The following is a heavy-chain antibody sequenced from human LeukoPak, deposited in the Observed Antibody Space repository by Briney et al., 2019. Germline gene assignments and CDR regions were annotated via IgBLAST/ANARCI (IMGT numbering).Heavy chain of an antibody. Sequence: GGSLRLSCAVSGFTFSSYSMNWVRQAPGKGLEWVSSISSSSSYIYYADSVKGRFTISRDNAKNSLYLQMNSLRAEDTAVYYCARGASSSGWSFDYWGQGTLVTVSS. CDR1: GFTFSSYS. CDR2: ISSSSSYI. J-gene: IGHJ4*02. V-gene: IGHV3-21*01. D-gene: IGHD6-19*01. CDR3: ARGASSSGWSFDY.